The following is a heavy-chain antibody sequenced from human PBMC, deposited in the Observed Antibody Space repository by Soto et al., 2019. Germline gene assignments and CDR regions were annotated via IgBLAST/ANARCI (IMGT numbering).Heavy chain of an antibody. CDR1: GFTFSSYS. CDR2: ISSSSTI. V-gene: IGHV3-48*01. CDR3: ARDNYDFWSGYHPFGY. Sequence: GGSLRLSSAASGFTFSSYSMNWVRQAPGKGLEWVSYISSSSTIYYADSVKGRFTISRDNAKNSLYLQMNSLRAEDTAVYYCARDNYDFWSGYHPFGYWGQGTLVTVSS. D-gene: IGHD3-3*01. J-gene: IGHJ4*02.